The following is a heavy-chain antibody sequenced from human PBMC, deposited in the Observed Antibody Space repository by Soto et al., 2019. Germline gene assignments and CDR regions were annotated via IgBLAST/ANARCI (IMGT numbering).Heavy chain of an antibody. D-gene: IGHD2-21*02. CDR2: IYYTGST. CDR3: ARVPAGGNSDHFDY. J-gene: IGHJ4*02. Sequence: SETLSLTCTVSGGSISSGGYYWSWIRQPPGKGLEWIGYIYYTGSTYYHPSLKSRVTMSVDTSKNQFSLKLSSVTAADTAVYYCARVPAGGNSDHFDYWGQGTLVTVSS. CDR1: GGSISSGGYY. V-gene: IGHV4-30-4*01.